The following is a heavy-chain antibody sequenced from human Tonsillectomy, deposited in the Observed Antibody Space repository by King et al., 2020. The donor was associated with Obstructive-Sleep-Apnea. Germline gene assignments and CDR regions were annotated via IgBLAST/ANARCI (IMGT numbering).Heavy chain of an antibody. J-gene: IGHJ4*02. V-gene: IGHV1-8*01. CDR1: GYTFGTYD. D-gene: IGHD1-26*01. CDR3: ARGTSGADY. CDR2: MHPNSGNT. Sequence: QLVQSGAEVKKPGASVKVSCKASGYTFGTYDINWGRQATGQGLEWVGWMHPNSGNTGFAQKFQGRLTMTRDTSISTAYMELSRLRSEDTAVYYCARGTSGADYWGQGTLGTVSS.